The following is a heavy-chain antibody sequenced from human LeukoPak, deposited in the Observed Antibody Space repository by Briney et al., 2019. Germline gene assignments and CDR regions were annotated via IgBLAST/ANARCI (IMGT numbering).Heavy chain of an antibody. Sequence: ASVKVSCKASGYTFTGYYMHWVRQAPGQGLEWMGRINPNSGGTNYAQKLQGRVTMTTDTSTSTAYMELRSLRSDDTAVYYCASSRSWYENWNYWGQGTLVTVSS. CDR1: GYTFTGYY. CDR3: ASSRSWYENWNY. J-gene: IGHJ4*02. CDR2: INPNSGGT. D-gene: IGHD6-13*01. V-gene: IGHV1-2*06.